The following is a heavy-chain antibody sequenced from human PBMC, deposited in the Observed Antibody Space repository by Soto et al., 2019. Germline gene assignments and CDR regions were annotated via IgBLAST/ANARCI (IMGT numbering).Heavy chain of an antibody. Sequence: SETLSLTCTVSGGSISSSSYYWGWIRQPPGKGLEWIGSIYYSGSTYYNPSLKSRVTISVDTSKNQFSLKLSSVTAADTAVYYCASPPDFVVVPAAPTLHYXFAFGGQGTLVPVSS. D-gene: IGHD2-2*01. CDR3: ASPPDFVVVPAAPTLHYXFAF. CDR1: GGSISSSSYY. J-gene: IGHJ4*02. V-gene: IGHV4-39*01. CDR2: IYYSGST.